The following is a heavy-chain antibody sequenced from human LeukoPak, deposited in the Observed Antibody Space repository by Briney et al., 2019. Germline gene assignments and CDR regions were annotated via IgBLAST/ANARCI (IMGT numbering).Heavy chain of an antibody. CDR3: ARWFDHPSGYYPDY. D-gene: IGHD3-22*01. Sequence: PGGSLRLSCAASGFTFSSYWMSWVRQAPGKGLEWVANIKQDGSEKYYVDSVKGRFTISRDSAKNSLYPQMNSLRVGDTALYFCARWFDHPSGYYPDYWGRGTLVTVSS. J-gene: IGHJ4*02. CDR2: IKQDGSEK. CDR1: GFTFSSYW. V-gene: IGHV3-7*03.